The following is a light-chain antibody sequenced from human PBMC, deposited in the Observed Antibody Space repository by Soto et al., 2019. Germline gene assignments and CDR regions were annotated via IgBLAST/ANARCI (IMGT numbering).Light chain of an antibody. CDR1: QSVSSSY. CDR2: GAS. J-gene: IGKJ2*01. V-gene: IGKV3-20*01. CDR3: QQFGSSPYT. Sequence: EIVLTQSPGTLSLSPGERATVSCRASQSVSSSYLAWYQQKPGQAPRLLIHGASSRATGIPDRFSGSGSGTDFTLTISRLEPEDFALYYCQQFGSSPYTFGQGTKLQIK.